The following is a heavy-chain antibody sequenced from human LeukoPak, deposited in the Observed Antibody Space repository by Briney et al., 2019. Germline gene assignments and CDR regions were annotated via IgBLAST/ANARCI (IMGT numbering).Heavy chain of an antibody. J-gene: IGHJ3*02. CDR3: ARVGSWDYYDSSGLNGRTCDI. V-gene: IGHV1-2*02. Sequence: ASVKVSCKASGYIFTGYYMHWVRQAPGQGLEWMGWINPNSGDTNYAQKFQGRVTMTRDTSISTAYMELSRLISDDTAVYYCARVGSWDYYDSSGLNGRTCDIWGQGTMVTVSS. CDR2: INPNSGDT. D-gene: IGHD3-22*01. CDR1: GYIFTGYY.